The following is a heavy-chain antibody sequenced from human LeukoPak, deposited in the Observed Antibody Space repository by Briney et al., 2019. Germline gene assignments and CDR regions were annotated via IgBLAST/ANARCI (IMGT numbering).Heavy chain of an antibody. V-gene: IGHV3-21*01. CDR1: GFTFSSSP. Sequence: GGSLRLSCATSGFTFSSSPMNWVRQAPGKGLEWVSSINSISSHIYYAGSVRGRFTISRDNAKDSVYLQMTSLRAEDTAVYYCARYYYDSSGYYTRASYFDYWGQGTLVTVSS. D-gene: IGHD3-22*01. CDR2: INSISSHI. J-gene: IGHJ4*02. CDR3: ARYYYDSSGYYTRASYFDY.